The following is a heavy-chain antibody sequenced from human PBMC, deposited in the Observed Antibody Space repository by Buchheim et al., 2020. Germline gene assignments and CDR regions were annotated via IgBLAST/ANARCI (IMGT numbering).Heavy chain of an antibody. Sequence: EVQLVESGGGLVQPGGSLRLSCVASGFTFASYWMNWVRQAPGKGLMWVARIKSDGSTTTYADSVKGRITISRDNAKKTPYLQMNSLRAEDTAVYYCVRSLDSGSSLDYWGQGTL. J-gene: IGHJ4*02. D-gene: IGHD1-26*01. CDR3: VRSLDSGSSLDY. CDR2: IKSDGSTT. V-gene: IGHV3-74*01. CDR1: GFTFASYW.